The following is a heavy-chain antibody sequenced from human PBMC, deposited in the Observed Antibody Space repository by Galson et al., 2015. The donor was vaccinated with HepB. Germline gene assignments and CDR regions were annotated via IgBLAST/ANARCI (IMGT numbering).Heavy chain of an antibody. CDR3: ARGTVTPPRADIWAITHFDF. D-gene: IGHD3-16*01. V-gene: IGHV1-69*13. CDR1: GGTFRTYV. CDR2: IIPIFGTT. Sequence: SVKVSCKASGGTFRTYVISWLRQAPGQGLEWIGGIIPIFGTTKYAQTFKGRLTITADESTNTAYMDLGSLRSEDTAFYYCARGTVTPPRADIWAITHFDFWGRGTLVTVSS. J-gene: IGHJ4*02.